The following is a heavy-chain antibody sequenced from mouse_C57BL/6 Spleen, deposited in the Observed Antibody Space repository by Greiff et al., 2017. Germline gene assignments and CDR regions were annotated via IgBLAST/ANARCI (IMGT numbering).Heavy chain of an antibody. Sequence: DVMLVASGGGLVQPGGSLKLSCAASGFTFSDYYMYWVRQTPEKRLDWVAYISNGGGSTYYPDNVKGRFTNSRDNAKNTLYLQMSRLKSEDPAMYYCARPDGNYEGFAYWGQGTLVTVSA. D-gene: IGHD2-1*01. CDR1: GFTFSDYY. J-gene: IGHJ3*01. CDR2: ISNGGGST. V-gene: IGHV5-12*01. CDR3: ARPDGNYEGFAY.